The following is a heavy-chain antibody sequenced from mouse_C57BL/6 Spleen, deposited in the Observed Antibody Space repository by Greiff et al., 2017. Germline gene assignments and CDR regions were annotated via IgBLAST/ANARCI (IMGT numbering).Heavy chain of an antibody. CDR3: AKGLITTVGGYFDV. J-gene: IGHJ1*03. Sequence: VQLQQPGAELVKPGASVKLSCKASGYTFTSYWMHWVKQRPGQGLEWIGMIHPNSGSTNYNEKFKSKATLTVDKSSSTAYMQLSSLTSEDSAVYYCAKGLITTVGGYFDVWGTGTTVTVSS. V-gene: IGHV1-64*01. CDR1: GYTFTSYW. D-gene: IGHD1-1*01. CDR2: IHPNSGST.